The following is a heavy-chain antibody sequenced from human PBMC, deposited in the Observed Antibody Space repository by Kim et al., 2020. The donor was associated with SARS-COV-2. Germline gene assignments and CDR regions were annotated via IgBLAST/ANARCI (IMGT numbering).Heavy chain of an antibody. J-gene: IGHJ6*02. CDR1: GGSFSGYY. D-gene: IGHD3-22*01. V-gene: IGHV4-34*01. Sequence: SETLSLTCAVYGGSFSGYYWSWIRQPPGKGLEWIGEINHSGSTNYNPSLKSRVTISVDTSKNQFSLKLSSVTAADTAVYYCARGRYYYDSSGYYYPLYYSYYYGMDVWGQGTTVTVSS. CDR3: ARGRYYYDSSGYYYPLYYSYYYGMDV. CDR2: INHSGST.